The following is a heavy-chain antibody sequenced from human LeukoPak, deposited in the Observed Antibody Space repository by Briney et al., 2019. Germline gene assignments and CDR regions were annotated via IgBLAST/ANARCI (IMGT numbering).Heavy chain of an antibody. D-gene: IGHD3-16*01. CDR2: LFTGGGT. V-gene: IGHV3-66*04. J-gene: IGHJ4*02. CDR1: GFTINSNY. CDR3: AKLPPRRVWYFDY. Sequence: GGSLRLSCPASGFTINSNYMSWARQAPGKGLEWISVLFTGGGTYYAPSVAGRFTVSRDSSKNTLYLQMNSLRAEDTAVYYCAKLPPRRVWYFDYWGQGTLVTVSS.